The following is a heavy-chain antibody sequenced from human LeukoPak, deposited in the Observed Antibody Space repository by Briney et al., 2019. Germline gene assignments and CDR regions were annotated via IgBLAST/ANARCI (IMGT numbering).Heavy chain of an antibody. D-gene: IGHD1-26*01. J-gene: IGHJ4*02. V-gene: IGHV4-30-4*08. CDR2: IYYSGST. Sequence: SQTLSLTCTVSGGSISSGDYYWSWIRQPPGKGLEWIGYIYYSGSTYYNPSLKSRITISVDTSKNQFSLKLNSVTAADTAVYYCARVGATRQNFFDYWGQGTLVTVSS. CDR3: ARVGATRQNFFDY. CDR1: GGSISSGDYY.